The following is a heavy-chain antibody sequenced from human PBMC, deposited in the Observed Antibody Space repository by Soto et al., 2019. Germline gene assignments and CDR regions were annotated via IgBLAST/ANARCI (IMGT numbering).Heavy chain of an antibody. J-gene: IGHJ5*02. V-gene: IGHV1-69*06. CDR2: IIPIFGTA. D-gene: IGHD3-10*01. Sequence: QVQLVQSGAEVKKPGSSVKVSCKASGGTFSSYAISWVRQAPGQGLEWMGGIIPIFGTANYAQKFQGRVTITADKSTSTAYMELSSMRSEDTAVYYCARWGLLWFGELLNPNWFDPWGQGTLVTVSS. CDR1: GGTFSSYA. CDR3: ARWGLLWFGELLNPNWFDP.